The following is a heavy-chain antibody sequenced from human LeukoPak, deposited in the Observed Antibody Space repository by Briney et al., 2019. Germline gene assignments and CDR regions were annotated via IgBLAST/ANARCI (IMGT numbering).Heavy chain of an antibody. CDR1: GGSISSYY. CDR2: IYYSGST. V-gene: IGHV4-59*01. Sequence: PSETLSLTCTVSGGSISSYYWSWIRQPPGKGLEWIGYIYYSGSTNYNPSLKSRVTISVDTSKNQFSLKLSSVTAADTAMYYCARQRSSAWHSDYWGQGTLVTVSS. J-gene: IGHJ4*02. D-gene: IGHD6-19*01. CDR3: ARQRSSAWHSDY.